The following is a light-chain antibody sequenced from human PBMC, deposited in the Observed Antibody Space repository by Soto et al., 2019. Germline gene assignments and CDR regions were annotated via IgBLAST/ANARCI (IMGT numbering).Light chain of an antibody. CDR1: SSNIGGNS. J-gene: IGLJ1*01. Sequence: QSVMTQPPSVSAAPGQKVTISCSGSSSNIGGNSVSWYQQLPGTAPKLLIYDDNKRPSGIPDRFSGSKSGTSATLGITGFQTGDEADYYCGSLDSSLIAYVFGTGTKLTVL. CDR2: DDN. V-gene: IGLV1-51*01. CDR3: GSLDSSLIAYV.